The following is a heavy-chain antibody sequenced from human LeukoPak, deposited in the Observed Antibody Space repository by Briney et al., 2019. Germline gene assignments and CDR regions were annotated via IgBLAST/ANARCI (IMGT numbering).Heavy chain of an antibody. CDR1: GGTFSSYA. J-gene: IGHJ4*02. Sequence: SVKDSCKASGGTFSSYAISWVRQAPGQGLEWMGGIIPIFGTANYAQKFQGRVTITADESTSTAYIELRSLRSDDTAVYYCARDREIAARPVFGYWGQGTLVTVSS. CDR2: IIPIFGTA. V-gene: IGHV1-69*13. CDR3: ARDREIAARPVFGY. D-gene: IGHD6-6*01.